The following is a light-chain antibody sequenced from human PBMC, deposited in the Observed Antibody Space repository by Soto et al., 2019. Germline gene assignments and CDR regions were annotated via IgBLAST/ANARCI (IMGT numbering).Light chain of an antibody. CDR2: KAS. J-gene: IGKJ1*01. CDR1: QTIDSW. V-gene: IGKV1-5*03. CDR3: QQYHIYSGT. Sequence: DIQMTQSPSTLSASVGDRVTITCRASQTIDSWLAWYQQRPGKPPNLLIYKASTLASGVPSRFSGSGSGTEFTLTINSLQLDDFATYYCQQYHIYSGTFGQGTKVDIK.